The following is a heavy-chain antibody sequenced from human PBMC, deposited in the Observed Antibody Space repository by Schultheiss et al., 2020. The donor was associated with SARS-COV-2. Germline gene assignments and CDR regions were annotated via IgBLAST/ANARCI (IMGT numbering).Heavy chain of an antibody. J-gene: IGHJ6*02. V-gene: IGHV3-23*01. CDR2: ISGSGGST. CDR3: ASEDSTDYYYGMDV. Sequence: GGSLRLSCAASGFTFSSYAMSWVRQAPGKGLEWVSAISGSGGSTYYADSVKGRFTISRDNAKNSLYLQMNSLRAEDTAVYYCASEDSTDYYYGMDVWGQGTTVTVSS. CDR1: GFTFSSYA. D-gene: IGHD6-6*01.